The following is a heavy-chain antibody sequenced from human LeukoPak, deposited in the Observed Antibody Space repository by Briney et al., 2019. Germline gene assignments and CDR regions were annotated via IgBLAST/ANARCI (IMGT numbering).Heavy chain of an antibody. CDR3: ARKPLSGGYGGTIDY. V-gene: IGHV3-74*01. D-gene: IGHD5-12*01. CDR1: GFTLSSYW. Sequence: GGSLRLSCAPSGFTLSSYWMHWVRQVPGKGLERLSRINNDGGSTSYADSVKGRFTISRDNAKNTLHLRMNSLIAEDTAIYYCARKPLSGGYGGTIDYWGQGTLVTVSS. J-gene: IGHJ4*02. CDR2: INNDGGST.